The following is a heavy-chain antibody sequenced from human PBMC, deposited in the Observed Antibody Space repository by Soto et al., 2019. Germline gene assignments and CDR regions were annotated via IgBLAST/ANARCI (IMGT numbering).Heavy chain of an antibody. CDR2: IYPGDSDT. CDR3: ARGSEQQLGDYCYYYGMDV. CDR1: GYSFTSYW. Sequence: TGESLKISCKGSGYSFTSYWIGWVRQMPEKGLEWMGIIYPGDSDTRYSPSFQGQVTISADKSISTAYLQWSSLKASDTAMYYCARGSEQQLGDYCYYYGMDVWGQGTTVTVSS. D-gene: IGHD6-13*01. J-gene: IGHJ6*02. V-gene: IGHV5-51*01.